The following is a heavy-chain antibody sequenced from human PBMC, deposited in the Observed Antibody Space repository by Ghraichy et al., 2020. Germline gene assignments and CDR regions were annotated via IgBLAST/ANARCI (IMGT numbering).Heavy chain of an antibody. CDR3: AKDRREYSSKATPFDP. V-gene: IGHV3-23*01. CDR1: GFTFSSYA. Sequence: GGSLRLSCAASGFTFSSYAMSWVRQAPGKGLEWVSAISGSGGSTYYADSVKGRFTISRDNSKNTLYLQMNSLRAEDTAVYYCAKDRREYSSKATPFDPWGQGTLVTVSS. CDR2: ISGSGGST. D-gene: IGHD6-6*01. J-gene: IGHJ5*02.